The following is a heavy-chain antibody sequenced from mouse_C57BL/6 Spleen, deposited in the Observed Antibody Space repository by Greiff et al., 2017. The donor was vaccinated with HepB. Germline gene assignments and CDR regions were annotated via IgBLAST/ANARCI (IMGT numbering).Heavy chain of an antibody. Sequence: QVQLKESGAELVRPGTSVKVSCKASGYAFTNYLIEWVKQRPGQGLEWIGVINPGSGGTNYNEKFKGKATLTADKSSSTAYMQLSSLTSEDSAVYVCARSDYYGSSYGFAYWGQGTLVTVSA. CDR3: ARSDYYGSSYGFAY. J-gene: IGHJ3*01. CDR2: INPGSGGT. V-gene: IGHV1-54*01. D-gene: IGHD1-1*01. CDR1: GYAFTNYL.